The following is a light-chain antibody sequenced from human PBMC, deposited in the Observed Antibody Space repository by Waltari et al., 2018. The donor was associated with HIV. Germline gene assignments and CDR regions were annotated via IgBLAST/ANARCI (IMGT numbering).Light chain of an antibody. CDR1: DSDIGTYKL. Sequence: HSDLTQPPSASGSPGQSVTISCTGSDSDIGTYKLVSWSQPHPGKAPKLIIYEVNKRPSGVPDRFAGSKSGETASLTVSGLQAEDEADYYCASYRGLNNLGVFGTGTKVTVL. CDR3: ASYRGLNNLGV. V-gene: IGLV2-8*01. CDR2: EVN. J-gene: IGLJ1*01.